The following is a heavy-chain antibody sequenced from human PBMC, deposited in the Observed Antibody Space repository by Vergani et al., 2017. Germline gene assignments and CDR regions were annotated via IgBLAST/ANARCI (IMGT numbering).Heavy chain of an antibody. CDR3: ARERNAYYDFLSGYYTQYYFDY. Sequence: EVQLVESGGGLVQPGGSLRLSCVASGFTFDDYGMSWVRQAPGKGLEWVSGINWNGGSTGYADSVKGRFTIARDNAKNSLYLQMNSLRAEDTALYYCARERNAYYDFLSGYYTQYYFDYWGQGTLVTVSS. CDR1: GFTFDDYG. D-gene: IGHD3-3*01. J-gene: IGHJ4*02. CDR2: INWNGGST. V-gene: IGHV3-20*04.